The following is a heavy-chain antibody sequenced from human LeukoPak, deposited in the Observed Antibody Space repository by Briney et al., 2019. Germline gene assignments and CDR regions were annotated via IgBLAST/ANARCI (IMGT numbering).Heavy chain of an antibody. CDR1: GSSLSSHY. Sequence: SETLSLTCSVSGSSLSSHYWSWIRQPPGKGLELIGHIHDTGSTFYNPSLRGRVTISLDTSNNQFSLKLTSMTAADTAVYYCARFSSGCSTSSCYLTYWGQGTLVTVS. D-gene: IGHD2-2*01. V-gene: IGHV4-59*11. CDR3: ARFSSGCSTSSCYLTY. CDR2: IHDTGST. J-gene: IGHJ4*02.